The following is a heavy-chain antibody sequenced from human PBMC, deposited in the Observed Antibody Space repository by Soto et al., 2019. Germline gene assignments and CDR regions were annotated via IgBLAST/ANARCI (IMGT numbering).Heavy chain of an antibody. CDR3: ARISRYCSGGDCHA. CDR2: ISYDGSNT. D-gene: IGHD2-15*01. CDR1: GVSFNRYD. Sequence: SLRLSCAASGVSFNRYDMHLVRQAPGKGPEWVAIISYDGSNTYYSDSVRGRFTISRDNSKDTLYLQMHSLRSEDTAIYYCARISRYCSGGDCHAWGQGTQVTVSS. V-gene: IGHV3-30*03. J-gene: IGHJ5*02.